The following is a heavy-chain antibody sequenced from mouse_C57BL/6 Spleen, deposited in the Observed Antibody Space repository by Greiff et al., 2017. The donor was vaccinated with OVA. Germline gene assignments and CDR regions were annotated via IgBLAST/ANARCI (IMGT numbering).Heavy chain of an antibody. V-gene: IGHV1-55*01. CDR2: IYPGSGST. CDR3: SGYSRSRYEYSFDY. CDR1: GYTFTRYW. D-gene: IGHD1-1*01. Sequence: QVQLQQPGAELVKPGASVKMSCKASGYTFTRYWITWVKQRPGQGLEWIGDIYPGSGSTNYNEKFKSKATLTVDTSSSTAYMQLSSLTSEDSAVYYCSGYSRSRYEYSFDYCGEGTTLTVSS. J-gene: IGHJ2*01.